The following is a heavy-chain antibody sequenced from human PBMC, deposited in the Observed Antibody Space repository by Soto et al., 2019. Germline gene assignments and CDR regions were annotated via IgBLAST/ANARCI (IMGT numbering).Heavy chain of an antibody. Sequence: SETLSLTCTVSGGSISSGDYYWSWIRQPPGKGLEWIGYVYYSGVTYYNPSLKSRLTISLDTSKTQFSLKLGSVTAADTAVYFCARQQADFVGGQYFFDYWSQGTLVTVSS. D-gene: IGHD3-3*01. CDR1: GGSISSGDYY. CDR3: ARQQADFVGGQYFFDY. J-gene: IGHJ4*02. V-gene: IGHV4-30-4*08. CDR2: VYYSGVT.